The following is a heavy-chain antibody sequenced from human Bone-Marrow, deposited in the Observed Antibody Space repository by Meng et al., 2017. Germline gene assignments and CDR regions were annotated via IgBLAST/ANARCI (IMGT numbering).Heavy chain of an antibody. J-gene: IGHJ6*02. CDR2: INAGNGNT. Sequence: VSVKVSCKASGYTFTSYAMHWVRQAPGQRLEWMGWINAGNGNTKYSQKFQGRVTITRDTSASTAYMELSSLRSEDTAVYYCASNPYYDFWSGYSHYYYGMDVWGQGTTVTVSS. CDR1: GYTFTSYA. CDR3: ASNPYYDFWSGYSHYYYGMDV. V-gene: IGHV1-3*01. D-gene: IGHD3-3*01.